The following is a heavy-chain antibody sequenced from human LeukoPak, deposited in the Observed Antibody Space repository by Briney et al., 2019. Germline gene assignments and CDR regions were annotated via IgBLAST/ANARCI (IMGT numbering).Heavy chain of an antibody. J-gene: IGHJ3*01. CDR3: ARLMPVPAATDAFDV. CDR1: GGSISSGAYY. D-gene: IGHD2-2*01. V-gene: IGHV4-30-4*08. CDR2: IYYGGST. Sequence: PSQTLSHTCTVSGGSISSGAYYWSWIRQPPGKGLEWIGYIYYGGSTYYNASLKSRLTILVDTSKNHFSLNLTSVTAADTAVYYCARLMPVPAATDAFDVWGQGTMVTVSS.